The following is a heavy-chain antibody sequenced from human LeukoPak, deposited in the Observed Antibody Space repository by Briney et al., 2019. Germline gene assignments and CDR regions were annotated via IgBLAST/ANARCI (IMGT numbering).Heavy chain of an antibody. CDR2: ISSSSSYI. CDR1: GFTFSSYS. J-gene: IGHJ4*02. V-gene: IGHV3-21*01. CDR3: ARVKRLRFLEWLLPPLDY. Sequence: GGSLRLSCAASGFTFSSYSMNWVRQAPGKGLEWVSSISSSSSYIYYADSVKGRFTISRDNAKNSLYLQMNSLRAEDTAVYYCARVKRLRFLEWLLPPLDYWGQGTLVTVSS. D-gene: IGHD3-3*01.